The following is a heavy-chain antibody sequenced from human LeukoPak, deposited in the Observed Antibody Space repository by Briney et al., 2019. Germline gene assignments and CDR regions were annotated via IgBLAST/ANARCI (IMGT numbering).Heavy chain of an antibody. CDR1: GGTFSSYA. Sequence: GSSVKVSFKASGGTFSSYAISWVRQAPGQGLEWMGGIIPIFGTANYAQKFQGRVTITADESTSTAYMELSSLRSEDTAVYYCASRCRDYYYYYGMDVWGQGTTVTVSS. CDR2: IIPIFGTA. J-gene: IGHJ6*02. CDR3: ASRCRDYYYYYGMDV. V-gene: IGHV1-69*01.